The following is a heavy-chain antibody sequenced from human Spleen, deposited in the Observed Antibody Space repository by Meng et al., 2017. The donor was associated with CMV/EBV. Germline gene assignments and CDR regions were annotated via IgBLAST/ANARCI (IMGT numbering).Heavy chain of an antibody. CDR1: GGSISSSSYY. D-gene: IGHD2-2*01. J-gene: IGHJ4*02. CDR2: IYYSGST. CDR3: ARDIGGSTSCYDY. Sequence: SETLSLTCTVSGGSISSSSYYWGWIRQPPGKGLEWIGSIYYSGSTYYNPSLKSRVTISVDTSKNQFSLKLSSVTAADTAVDYCARDIGGSTSCYDYWGQGTLVTVSS. V-gene: IGHV4-39*07.